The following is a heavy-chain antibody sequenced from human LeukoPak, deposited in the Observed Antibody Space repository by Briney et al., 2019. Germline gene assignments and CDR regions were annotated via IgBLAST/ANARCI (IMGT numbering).Heavy chain of an antibody. Sequence: PGGSLRLSCTVSGFTLSSYEMSWLRQAPGKGLEWVSSIDYDGGSGHYADSEKGRFTISRDNSNNTLFLHLNSLRGEDTAVYYCTRNSGWYGLSWGQGTLVTVSS. CDR1: GFTLSSYE. D-gene: IGHD6-19*01. J-gene: IGHJ1*01. CDR3: TRNSGWYGLS. V-gene: IGHV3-23*01. CDR2: IDYDGGSG.